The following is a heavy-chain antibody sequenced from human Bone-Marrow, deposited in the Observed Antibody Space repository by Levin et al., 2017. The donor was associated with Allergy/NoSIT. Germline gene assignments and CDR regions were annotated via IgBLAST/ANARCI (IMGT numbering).Heavy chain of an antibody. CDR1: GFSISANY. CDR3: AGKYQVPTGNDGLDV. Sequence: GESLKISCAVSGFSISANYMSWLRQAPGQGLEWVAVIYSSGYTHYGDAVKGRFSISRDNSKNTLSLQMDGLRGDDTAVYYCAGKYQVPTGNDGLDVWGQGTTVTVSS. CDR2: IYSSGYT. V-gene: IGHV3-53*01. D-gene: IGHD2-2*01. J-gene: IGHJ6*02.